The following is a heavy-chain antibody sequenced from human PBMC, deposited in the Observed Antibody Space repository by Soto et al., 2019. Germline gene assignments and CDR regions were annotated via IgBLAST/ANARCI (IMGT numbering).Heavy chain of an antibody. D-gene: IGHD5-12*01. V-gene: IGHV3-21*01. Sequence: EVQLVESGGGLVKPGGSLRLSCAAAGFVFSSYSMNWVRQVPGKGLEWVSSISPSSADIHYADSVKGRFTISRDNAKNSLYLQMTSLRAEDTAVYYCARPRGYRGYDMIDYWGQGALVTVSS. CDR1: GFVFSSYS. CDR2: ISPSSADI. CDR3: ARPRGYRGYDMIDY. J-gene: IGHJ4*02.